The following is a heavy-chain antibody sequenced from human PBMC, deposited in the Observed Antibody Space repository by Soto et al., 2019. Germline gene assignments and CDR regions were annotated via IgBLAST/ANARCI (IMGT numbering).Heavy chain of an antibody. CDR2: ISAAGDCT. V-gene: IGHV3-23*01. Sequence: EVQLLDSGGGLVQPGGSLRLSCAASGFTFSSSAMTWVRQAPGKGLEWVSRISAAGDCTDYVGSVQGRFTISRDKSKNTLYLKMESLRVEDTPVYNCAQDSGHRGSLGPYWGQGPLVTVSS. D-gene: IGHD6-13*01. CDR3: AQDSGHRGSLGPY. J-gene: IGHJ4*02. CDR1: GFTFSSSA.